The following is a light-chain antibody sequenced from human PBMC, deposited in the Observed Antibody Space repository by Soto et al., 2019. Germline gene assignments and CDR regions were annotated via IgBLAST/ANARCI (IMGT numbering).Light chain of an antibody. CDR2: GAC. CDR1: QSVCSSY. Sequence: EIVLTQSPGTLSLSPGERATLSCRASQSVCSSYLAWYQQKPGQAPRLLIYGACSRSTGIPDRFSGSGSGTEFTLTISRLEPEDFAVYYCHQYDSSPRTFGGGPNVEIK. J-gene: IGKJ4*01. V-gene: IGKV3-20*01. CDR3: HQYDSSPRT.